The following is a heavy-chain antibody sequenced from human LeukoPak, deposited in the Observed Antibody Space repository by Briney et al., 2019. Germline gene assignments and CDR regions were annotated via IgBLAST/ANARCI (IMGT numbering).Heavy chain of an antibody. CDR2: ITSTSTYI. J-gene: IGHJ4*02. Sequence: GGSLRLSCAVSGFSLYTYSMNWVRQAPGKGLEWVSSITSTSTYIYYADSVKGRFTISRDNPKNTLYLQMNSLRAEDTAVYFCAKRGIVIRAVIIVGFHKEAYYFDYWGQGALVTVSS. D-gene: IGHD3-10*01. CDR3: AKRGIVIRAVIIVGFHKEAYYFDY. CDR1: GFSLYTYS. V-gene: IGHV3-21*04.